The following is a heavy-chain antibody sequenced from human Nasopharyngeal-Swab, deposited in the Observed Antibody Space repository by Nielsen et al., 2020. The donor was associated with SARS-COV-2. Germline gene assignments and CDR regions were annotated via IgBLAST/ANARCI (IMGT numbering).Heavy chain of an antibody. CDR2: ITSSYDQK. V-gene: IGHV3-21*01. CDR3: ASEVVGLYFYTNV. D-gene: IGHD1-26*01. Sequence: WIRQPPGKGLEWVASITSSYDQKYYGDSVKGRFTISRDNARNSLYLEMNSLRVEDTAIYYCASEVVGLYFYTNVWGKGTTGTVSS. J-gene: IGHJ6*03.